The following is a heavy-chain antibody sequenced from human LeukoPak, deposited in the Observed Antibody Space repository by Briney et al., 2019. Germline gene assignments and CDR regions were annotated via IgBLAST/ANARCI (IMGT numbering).Heavy chain of an antibody. J-gene: IGHJ4*02. V-gene: IGHV3-30*18. CDR3: AKDLDSGFDY. CDR1: GFTFSSYG. Sequence: GRSLRLSCAASGFTFSSYGMHWVRQAPGKGLEWVAVISYDGSNKYYADSVEGRFTISRDNSKNTLYLQMNSLRAEDTAVYYCAKDLDSGFDYWGQGTLVTVSS. CDR2: ISYDGSNK. D-gene: IGHD6-19*01.